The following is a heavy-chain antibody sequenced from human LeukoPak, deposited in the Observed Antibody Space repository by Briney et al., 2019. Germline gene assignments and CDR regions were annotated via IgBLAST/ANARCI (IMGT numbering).Heavy chain of an antibody. J-gene: IGHJ5*02. CDR1: GGSISSFY. V-gene: IGHV4-59*01. D-gene: IGHD3-9*01. Sequence: PSETLSLTCKVSGGSISSFYWSWIRQPPGKGLEWIGCVYYSGTTNYNPSLKSRVTISGDTSKNQFSLKLSSVTAEDTAVYYCAKDGRGFDWFPGGGFDPWGQGTLVTVSS. CDR3: AKDGRGFDWFPGGGFDP. CDR2: VYYSGTT.